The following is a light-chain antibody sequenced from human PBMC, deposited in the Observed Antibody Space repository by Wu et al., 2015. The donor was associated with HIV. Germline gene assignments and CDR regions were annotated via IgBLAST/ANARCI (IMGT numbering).Light chain of an antibody. CDR3: QQYNDWPRT. J-gene: IGKJ1*01. CDR2: GAS. V-gene: IGKV3-15*01. Sequence: EIVLTQSPATLSVSPGERATFSCRASLSVSSNLAWYQQKRGQTPRLLIYGASTRATDIPARFSGSGSGTEFTLSISSLHSEDFAVYYCQQYNDWPRTFGQGTKVEIK. CDR1: LSVSSN.